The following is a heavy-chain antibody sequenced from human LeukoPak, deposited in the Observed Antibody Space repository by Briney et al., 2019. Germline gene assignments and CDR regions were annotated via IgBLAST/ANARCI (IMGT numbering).Heavy chain of an antibody. J-gene: IGHJ4*02. D-gene: IGHD6-19*01. CDR3: VRAVAGKGCIDY. CDR2: ISPDGRDT. V-gene: IGHV3-74*01. Sequence: GGSLRLSCAASGFAFSTYWMHWVRQAPGKGPVWVSRISPDGRDTIYADSVKGRFTMSRDNDKNTLYLQLSSLRAEDTAVFNCVRAVAGKGCIDYWGQGTLVTVSS. CDR1: GFAFSTYW.